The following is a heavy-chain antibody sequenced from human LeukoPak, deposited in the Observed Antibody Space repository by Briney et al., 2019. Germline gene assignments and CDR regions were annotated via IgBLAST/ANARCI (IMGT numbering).Heavy chain of an antibody. Sequence: GGSLRPSCAASGFTFSSYGMHWVRQAPGKGLERVAFIRYDGSNRFYADSVKGRFTISRDNSKNTLYVQMNSLRAEDTAVYYCATTIFGVVMPPGYWGQGTLVTVSS. J-gene: IGHJ4*02. CDR3: ATTIFGVVMPPGY. V-gene: IGHV3-30*02. CDR1: GFTFSSYG. D-gene: IGHD3-3*01. CDR2: IRYDGSNR.